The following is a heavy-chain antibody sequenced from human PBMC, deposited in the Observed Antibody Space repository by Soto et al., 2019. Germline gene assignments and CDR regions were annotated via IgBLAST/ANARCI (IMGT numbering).Heavy chain of an antibody. J-gene: IGHJ5*01. CDR2: IYYSGGT. CDR1: GGSISSGDYY. Sequence: PSETLSLTCTVSGGSISSGDYYWSWIRQPPGKGLEWIGYIYYSGGTYYNPSLRSRVTISVDTSKNQFSLKLSSVTAADTAVYYCARVIRVVAATHNWLDPWGQGTLVTVSS. D-gene: IGHD2-15*01. CDR3: ARVIRVVAATHNWLDP. V-gene: IGHV4-30-4*01.